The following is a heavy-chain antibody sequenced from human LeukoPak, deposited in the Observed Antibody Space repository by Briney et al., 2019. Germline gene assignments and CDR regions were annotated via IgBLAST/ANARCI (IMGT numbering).Heavy chain of an antibody. CDR3: ARDMYY. J-gene: IGHJ4*02. V-gene: IGHV3-21*01. CDR2: ISSSSYI. D-gene: IGHD3-10*02. CDR1: GFTFSSYS. Sequence: GGSLRLSCAASGFTFSSYSMNWVRQAPGKGPEWVSSISSSSYIYYADSVKGRFTISRDNAKNSLYLQMNSLRAEDTAMYYCARDMYYWGQGTLVTVSS.